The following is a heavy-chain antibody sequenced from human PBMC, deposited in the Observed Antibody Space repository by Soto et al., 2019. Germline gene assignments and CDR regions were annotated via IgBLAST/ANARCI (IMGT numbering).Heavy chain of an antibody. Sequence: ASVKVSCKASGYTFNTYGINWVRQAPEQGLEWMGWISAYNGNTNYAEKVRGRVTMTTDTSTSTAYMELRSLRSDDTAVYYCAREALYSSGWYYSDYWGQGTPVTVSS. D-gene: IGHD6-13*01. CDR1: GYTFNTYG. CDR3: AREALYSSGWYYSDY. J-gene: IGHJ4*02. V-gene: IGHV1-18*01. CDR2: ISAYNGNT.